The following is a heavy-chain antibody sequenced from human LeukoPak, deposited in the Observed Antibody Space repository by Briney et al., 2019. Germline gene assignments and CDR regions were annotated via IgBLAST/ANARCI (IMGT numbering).Heavy chain of an antibody. Sequence: PSETLSLTCTVSGGSISSGGYYWSWLRQHPGKGLEWIGYIYYSGSTYYNPSLKSRVTISVDTSKNQFSPKLSSVTAADTAVYYCAHTGRYYDSSGYSTHPFDYWGQGTLVTVSS. D-gene: IGHD3-22*01. CDR1: GGSISSGGYY. J-gene: IGHJ4*02. CDR2: IYYSGST. CDR3: AHTGRYYDSSGYSTHPFDY. V-gene: IGHV4-31*03.